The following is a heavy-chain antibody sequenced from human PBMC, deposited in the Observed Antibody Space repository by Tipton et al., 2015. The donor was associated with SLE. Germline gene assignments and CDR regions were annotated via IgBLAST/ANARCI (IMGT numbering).Heavy chain of an antibody. D-gene: IGHD1-1*01. CDR2: IYYSGST. CDR3: AIPLEGEGRYGMDV. J-gene: IGHJ6*02. V-gene: IGHV4-61*01. Sequence: TLSLTCTVSGGSISSSSYYWSWIRQPPGKGLEWTGYIYYSGSTNYNPSLKSRVTISVDTSKNQFSLKLSSVTAADTAVYYCAIPLEGEGRYGMDVWGQGTTVTVSS. CDR1: GGSISSSSYY.